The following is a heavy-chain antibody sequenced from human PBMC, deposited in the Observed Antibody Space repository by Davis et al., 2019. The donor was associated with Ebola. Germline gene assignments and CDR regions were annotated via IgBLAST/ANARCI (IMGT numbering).Heavy chain of an antibody. V-gene: IGHV3-23*01. CDR1: GFAFSIYA. J-gene: IGHJ4*02. Sequence: PGGSLRLSCAASGFAFSIYAMSWVRQAPGKGLEWVSGIIGSGGTTSYADSVKGRFTISRDNSKNTLYLQMNSLRAEGTAVYYCAKDFGRVVGGTNCWGQGTLVTVSS. CDR3: AKDFGRVVGGTNC. D-gene: IGHD6-13*01. CDR2: IIGSGGTT.